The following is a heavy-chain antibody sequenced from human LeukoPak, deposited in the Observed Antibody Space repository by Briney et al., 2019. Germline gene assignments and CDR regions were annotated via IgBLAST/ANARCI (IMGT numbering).Heavy chain of an antibody. CDR2: IYYSGST. D-gene: IGHD3-22*01. V-gene: IGHV4-39*01. CDR1: GGSISSSSYY. Sequence: SETLSLTCTVSGGSISSSSYYWGWIRQPPGKGLEWIGSIYYSGSTYYNPSLKSRVTISVDTSKNQFSLKLSSVTAADTAVYYCARLYYYDSSGYYYVGWFDPWGQGTLVTVSS. CDR3: ARLYYYDSSGYYYVGWFDP. J-gene: IGHJ5*02.